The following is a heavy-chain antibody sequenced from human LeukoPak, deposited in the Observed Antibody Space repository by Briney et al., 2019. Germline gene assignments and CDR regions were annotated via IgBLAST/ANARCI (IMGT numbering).Heavy chain of an antibody. Sequence: ASVKVSCKASGYTFTSYYMHWVRQAPGQGLEWMGIINPSGGSTSYAQKFQGRVTLTRDTSTSTVYMELSSLRSEDTAVYYCARSSITRVQLMWDFDYWGQGTLVTVSS. V-gene: IGHV1-46*01. J-gene: IGHJ4*02. CDR1: GYTFTSYY. CDR3: ARSSITRVQLMWDFDY. CDR2: INPSGGST. D-gene: IGHD5-18*01.